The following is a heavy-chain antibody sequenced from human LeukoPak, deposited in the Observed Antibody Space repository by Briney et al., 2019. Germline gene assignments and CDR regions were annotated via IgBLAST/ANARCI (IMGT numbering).Heavy chain of an antibody. V-gene: IGHV3-30*02. D-gene: IGHD4-11*01. J-gene: IGHJ4*02. Sequence: GGSLRLSCAASDFTFSRYGFHWVRQAPGKGLEWVAFIRFDGTNNFYADSVKGRFTISRDNSKTTVYLQMNSLRAEDTAVYYCAKKRMDYSNSAVDYWGQGTLVTVSS. CDR1: DFTFSRYG. CDR3: AKKRMDYSNSAVDY. CDR2: IRFDGTNN.